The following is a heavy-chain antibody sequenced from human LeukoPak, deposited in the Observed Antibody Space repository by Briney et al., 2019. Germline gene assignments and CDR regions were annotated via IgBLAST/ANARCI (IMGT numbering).Heavy chain of an antibody. J-gene: IGHJ5*02. CDR2: IIPIFGTA. CDR3: ARVVEMATIKNWFDP. Sequence: ASVKVSCKASGGTFSSYAISWVRQAPGQGLEWMGGIIPIFGTANYAQKFQGRVTITTDESTSTAHMELSSLRSEDTAVYYCARVVEMATIKNWFDPWGQGTLVTVSS. D-gene: IGHD5-24*01. V-gene: IGHV1-69*05. CDR1: GGTFSSYA.